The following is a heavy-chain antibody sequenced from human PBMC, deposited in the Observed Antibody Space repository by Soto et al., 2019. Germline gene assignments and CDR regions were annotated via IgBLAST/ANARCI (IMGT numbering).Heavy chain of an antibody. CDR3: PSGYRYGFFDY. V-gene: IGHV4-30-2*01. Sequence: PSETLSLTCAVSGGSISSGGYSWSWIRQPPGKGLEWIGYIYHSGSTYYNPSLKSRVTISVDRSKNQFSLKLSSVTAADTAVYYSPSGYRYGFFDYWGQGNLVTVSS. D-gene: IGHD5-18*01. J-gene: IGHJ4*02. CDR1: GGSISSGGYS. CDR2: IYHSGST.